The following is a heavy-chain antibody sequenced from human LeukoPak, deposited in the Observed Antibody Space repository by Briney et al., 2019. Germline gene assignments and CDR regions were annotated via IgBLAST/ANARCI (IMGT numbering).Heavy chain of an antibody. CDR3: ARRRGGYDGFTAKGWFDP. J-gene: IGHJ5*02. CDR1: GYSFTGFY. CDR2: INPKSGDT. D-gene: IGHD3-9*01. Sequence: ASVKVSCKASGYSFTGFYMYWVRQAPGQGLEWMGWINPKSGDTKSAQKFQGRVSLTRDTSISTAYMELTRLGSDDTAVYYCARRRGGYDGFTAKGWFDPWGQGTLVTVSS. V-gene: IGHV1-2*02.